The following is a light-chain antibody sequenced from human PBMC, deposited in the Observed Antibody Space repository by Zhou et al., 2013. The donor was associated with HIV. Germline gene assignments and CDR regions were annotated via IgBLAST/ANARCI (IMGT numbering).Light chain of an antibody. Sequence: DIQLTQSPSTLSASVGDRVTITCRASQSVDYWLAWFQQKQGEAPNLLIYKASTLEKGVPSRFSGSGSGTDFTLTISSLQPEDFATYYCQQANSFPLTFGGGTKVEIK. CDR2: KAS. CDR3: QQANSFPLT. V-gene: IGKV1-5*03. CDR1: QSVDYW. J-gene: IGKJ4*01.